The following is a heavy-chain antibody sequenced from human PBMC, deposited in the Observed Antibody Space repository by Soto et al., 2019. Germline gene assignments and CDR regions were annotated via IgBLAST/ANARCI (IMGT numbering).Heavy chain of an antibody. D-gene: IGHD2-21*01. V-gene: IGHV1-69*02. J-gene: IGHJ6*03. Sequence: QVQLVQSGAEVKKPGSSVRVSCEASGDSLTSYIFTWVRQAPGQGLEWMGRVIPIQGKADYALKIQDRVKITADKSTNTVYMELRSLRPEDTALYYCAKSLVFVDPAYMDVWGKGTTVTVSS. CDR3: AKSLVFVDPAYMDV. CDR1: GDSLTSYI. CDR2: VIPIQGKA.